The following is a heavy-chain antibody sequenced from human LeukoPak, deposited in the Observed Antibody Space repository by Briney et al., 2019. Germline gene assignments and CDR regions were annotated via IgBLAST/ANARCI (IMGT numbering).Heavy chain of an antibody. Sequence: SETLSLTCAVYGGSFSGYYWSWIRQPPGKGLEWIGEIVHSGNTKYNPSLKSRVTISVDTSKNQFSLNLTSVAAADTAVYYCARFGSSTWYKGAFDIWGQGTMVTVAS. CDR2: IVHSGNT. CDR1: GGSFSGYY. J-gene: IGHJ3*02. CDR3: ARFGSSTWYKGAFDI. D-gene: IGHD1-1*01. V-gene: IGHV4-34*12.